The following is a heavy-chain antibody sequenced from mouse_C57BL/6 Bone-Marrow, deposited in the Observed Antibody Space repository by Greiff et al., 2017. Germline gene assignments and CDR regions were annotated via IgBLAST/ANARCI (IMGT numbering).Heavy chain of an antibody. D-gene: IGHD2-4*01. V-gene: IGHV5-12*01. J-gene: IGHJ3*01. CDR2: ISNGGGST. Sequence: EVKVEESGGGLVQPGGSLKLSCAASGFTFSDYYMYWVRQTPEKRLEWVAYISNGGGSTYYPDTVKGRFTISRDNAKNTLYLQMSRLKSEDTAMYYCARHYDYDSWFAYWGQGTLVTVSA. CDR3: ARHYDYDSWFAY. CDR1: GFTFSDYY.